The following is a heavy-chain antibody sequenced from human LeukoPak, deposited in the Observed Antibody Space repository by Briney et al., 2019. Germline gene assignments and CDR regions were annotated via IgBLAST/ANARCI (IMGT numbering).Heavy chain of an antibody. J-gene: IGHJ4*02. CDR3: ARGWASGRGGFLDHFDY. CDR2: ISYDGSNK. Sequence: GRSLRLSCAASGFTFSSYAMHWVRQAPGKGLEWVAVISYDGSNKYYADSVKGRFTISRDNSKNTLYLQMNSLRAEDTAVYYCARGWASGRGGFLDHFDYWGQGTLVTVSS. D-gene: IGHD3-16*01. CDR1: GFTFSSYA. V-gene: IGHV3-30-3*01.